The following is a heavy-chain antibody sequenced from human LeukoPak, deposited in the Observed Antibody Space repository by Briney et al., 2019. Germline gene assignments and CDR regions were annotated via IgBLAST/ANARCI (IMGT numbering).Heavy chain of an antibody. J-gene: IGHJ4*02. V-gene: IGHV3-9*01. Sequence: GRSLRLSCAASGFTFDDYAMHWVRQAPGKGLEWVSGISWNSGSIGYADSVKGRFTISRDNFKNTLYLQMNSLRAEDTAVYYCAKAHYFGSGSFDHWGQGTLVTVSP. CDR1: GFTFDDYA. CDR3: AKAHYFGSGSFDH. CDR2: ISWNSGSI. D-gene: IGHD3-10*01.